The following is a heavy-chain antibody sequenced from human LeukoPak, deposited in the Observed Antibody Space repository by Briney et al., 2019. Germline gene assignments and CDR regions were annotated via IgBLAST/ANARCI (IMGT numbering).Heavy chain of an antibody. J-gene: IGHJ5*02. V-gene: IGHV4-34*01. D-gene: IGHD6-6*01. CDR2: INHDGST. CDR3: ARGPRRERPRNWFDP. Sequence: PSETLSLTCAVYGGSFSGYYWNWIRQPPGKGLEWIGVINHDGSTNYNPSLKSRVTISVDTSKNQFSLKVSSVTAADTAVYYCARGPRRERPRNWFDPWGQGTLVTVSS. CDR1: GGSFSGYY.